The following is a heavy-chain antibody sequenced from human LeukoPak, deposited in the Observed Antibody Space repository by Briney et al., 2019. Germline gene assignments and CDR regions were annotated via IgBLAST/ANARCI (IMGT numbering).Heavy chain of an antibody. CDR1: GFTFSSYA. V-gene: IGHV3-30-3*01. CDR2: ISYDGSNK. D-gene: IGHD4-17*01. Sequence: PGRSLRLSCAASGFTFSSYAMHWVRQAPGKGLEWVAVISYDGSNKYYADSVKGRVTISRDNSNNTLYLQMNSLRAEDTALYYCSKEKFGYGGHYYGAFDYWGQGTLVTVSA. CDR3: SKEKFGYGGHYYGAFDY. J-gene: IGHJ4*02.